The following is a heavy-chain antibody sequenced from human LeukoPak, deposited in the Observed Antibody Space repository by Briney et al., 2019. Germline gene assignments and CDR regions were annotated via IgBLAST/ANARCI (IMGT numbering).Heavy chain of an antibody. CDR1: GFSFSSYA. J-gene: IGHJ4*02. CDR2: ITSGGTTI. V-gene: IGHV3-48*01. CDR3: ARLFGGVTTFDY. D-gene: IGHD2-8*02. Sequence: PGGSLRLSCAASGFSFSSYAMSWVRQAPGKGLEWVSYITSGGTTIYYADSVKGRFTISRDNAKNSLYLQMNSLRAEDTAVYYCARLFGGVTTFDYWGQGALVTVSS.